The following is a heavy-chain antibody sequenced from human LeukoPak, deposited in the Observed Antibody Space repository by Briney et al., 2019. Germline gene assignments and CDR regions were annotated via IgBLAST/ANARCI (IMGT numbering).Heavy chain of an antibody. D-gene: IGHD3-3*01. CDR3: ARDGLERSGSFDY. CDR1: GFTFSSYS. Sequence: GGSLRLSCAASGFTFSSYSMNWVRQAPGKGLEWVSSISSSSSYIYYADSVKGRFTISRDNAKNSLYLQMNSLRAEDTAVYYCARDGLERSGSFDYWGQGTLVTVSS. V-gene: IGHV3-21*01. J-gene: IGHJ4*02. CDR2: ISSSSSYI.